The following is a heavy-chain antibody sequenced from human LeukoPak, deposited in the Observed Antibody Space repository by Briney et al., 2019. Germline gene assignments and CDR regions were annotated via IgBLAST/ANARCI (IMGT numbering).Heavy chain of an antibody. J-gene: IGHJ4*02. Sequence: GGSLRLSCAASGFTFSSYAMSWVRQAPGKGLEWVAFIRYDGSNKYYADSAKGRFTISRDNSKNTLYLQMNSLRAEDTDVYYCAKRYCTNGVCQDFDYWGQGTLVTVSS. CDR3: AKRYCTNGVCQDFDY. V-gene: IGHV3-30*02. D-gene: IGHD2-8*01. CDR1: GFTFSSYA. CDR2: IRYDGSNK.